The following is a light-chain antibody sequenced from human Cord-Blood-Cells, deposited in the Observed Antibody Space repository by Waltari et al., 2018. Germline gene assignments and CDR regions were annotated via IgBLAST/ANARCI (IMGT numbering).Light chain of an antibody. Sequence: SALTPPASASGPHGQSTTISCTGTSMDGGGYTYVPWYQQHPGKSPKLMIYAVSNRPSGVSNRFSGSKSGNTASLTISGRQAEDEADYYCSSYTSSSTRVFGGGTKLTVL. CDR1: SMDGGGYTY. CDR3: SSYTSSSTRV. V-gene: IGLV2-14*03. J-gene: IGLJ3*02. CDR2: AVS.